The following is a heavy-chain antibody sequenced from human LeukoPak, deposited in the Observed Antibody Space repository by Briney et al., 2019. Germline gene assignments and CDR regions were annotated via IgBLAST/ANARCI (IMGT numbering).Heavy chain of an antibody. V-gene: IGHV3-30-3*01. D-gene: IGHD2-21*01. Sequence: GGSLRLSCAASGFTFSSYAMHWVRQAPGKGLEWVAVISYDGSDKYYADSVKGRFTISRDNSKNTLYLQMNSLRAEDTAVYYCARGAKHRRGHSAGYYFDYWGQGTLVTVSS. CDR2: ISYDGSDK. CDR3: ARGAKHRRGHSAGYYFDY. CDR1: GFTFSSYA. J-gene: IGHJ4*02.